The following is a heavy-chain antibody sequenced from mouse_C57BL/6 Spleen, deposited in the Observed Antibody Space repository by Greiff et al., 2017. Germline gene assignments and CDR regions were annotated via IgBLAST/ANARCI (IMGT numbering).Heavy chain of an antibody. CDR1: GYTFTSSW. CDR3: ARLINTDWYFDV. Sequence: VQLQQPGAALVKPGASVKLSCKASGYTFTSSWMHWVKQRPGRGLEWIGRIDPNSGGTKYNAKFTGKATVTVDKPSSTAYMQLSSLTSDDSAVYYCARLINTDWYFDVWGTGTTVTVSS. V-gene: IGHV1-72*01. J-gene: IGHJ1*03. D-gene: IGHD5-1-1*01. CDR2: IDPNSGGT.